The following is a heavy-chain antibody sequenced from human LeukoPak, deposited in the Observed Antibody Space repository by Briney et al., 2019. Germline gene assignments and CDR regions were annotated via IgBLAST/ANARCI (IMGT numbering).Heavy chain of an antibody. CDR1: GFTFSSYE. V-gene: IGHV3-48*03. CDR3: ARGTETYYDSSAYYSY. CDR2: ISSSGSTI. J-gene: IGHJ4*02. Sequence: GGSLRLSCAASGFTFSSYEMNWVRQAPGKGLEWVSYISSSGSTIYYADSVKGRFTISRDNAKNSLYLQMTSLRAEDTAFYYCARGTETYYDSSAYYSYWGQGTLVTVSS. D-gene: IGHD3-22*01.